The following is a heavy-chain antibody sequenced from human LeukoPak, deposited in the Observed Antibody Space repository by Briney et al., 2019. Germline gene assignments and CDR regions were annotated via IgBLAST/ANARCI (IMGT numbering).Heavy chain of an antibody. V-gene: IGHV1-24*01. Sequence: ASVKVSCKVSGYTLTELSMHWVRQAPGKGLEWMGGFDPEDGETIYAQKFQGRVTMTEDTSTDTAYMELSSLRSEDTAVYYCATSWDRVVLLRAAFDIWGQGTMVTVSS. CDR1: GYTLTELS. CDR3: ATSWDRVVLLRAAFDI. D-gene: IGHD2-15*01. CDR2: FDPEDGET. J-gene: IGHJ3*02.